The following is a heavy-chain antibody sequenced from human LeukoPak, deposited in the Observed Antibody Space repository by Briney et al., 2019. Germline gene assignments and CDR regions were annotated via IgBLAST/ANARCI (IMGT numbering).Heavy chain of an antibody. CDR1: GSTFDDYA. V-gene: IGHV3-9*01. CDR3: AKDLSSSEDAFDI. CDR2: ISWNSGSI. J-gene: IGHJ3*02. D-gene: IGHD6-6*01. Sequence: GGSLRLSCAASGSTFDDYAMHWVRQAPGKGLEWVSGISWNSGSIGYADSVKGRFTISRDNAKNSLYLQMNSLRAEDTALYYCAKDLSSSEDAFDIWGQGTMVTVSS.